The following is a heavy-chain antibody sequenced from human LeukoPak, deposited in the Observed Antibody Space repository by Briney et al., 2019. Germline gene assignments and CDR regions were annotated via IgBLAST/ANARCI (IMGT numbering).Heavy chain of an antibody. CDR1: GYTFTGYY. Sequence: ASVKVSCKASGYTFTGYYMHWVRQAPGQGLEWMGWINPNSGDTNYAQKFQGRVTMTRDTSIRTAYMELSRLRFGDTAVYYCARDQDSDWYINWFNPWGQGTLVTVSS. V-gene: IGHV1-2*02. CDR3: ARDQDSDWYINWFNP. CDR2: INPNSGDT. J-gene: IGHJ5*02. D-gene: IGHD3-9*01.